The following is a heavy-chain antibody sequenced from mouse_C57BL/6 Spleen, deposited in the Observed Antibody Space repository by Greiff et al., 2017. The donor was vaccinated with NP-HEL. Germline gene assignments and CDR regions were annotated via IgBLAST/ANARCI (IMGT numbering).Heavy chain of an antibody. CDR3: ASSTMVTSYYAMDY. CDR1: GYTFTSYW. D-gene: IGHD2-2*01. V-gene: IGHV1-72*01. CDR2: IDPNSGGT. J-gene: IGHJ4*01. Sequence: QVQLQQPGAELVKPGASVKLSCKASGYTFTSYWMHWVKQRPGRGLEWIGRIDPNSGGTKYNEKFKSKATLTVDKPSSTAYMQLSSLTSEDSAVYYCASSTMVTSYYAMDYWGQGTSVTVSS.